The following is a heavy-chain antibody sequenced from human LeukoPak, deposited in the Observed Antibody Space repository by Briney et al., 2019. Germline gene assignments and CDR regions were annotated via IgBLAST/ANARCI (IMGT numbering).Heavy chain of an antibody. Sequence: QPGGSLRLSCAASGFTSSTYWMSWVRQAPGKGLEWVAIINQDGSQKYYVDSVKGRFTISRDNAKNSLYLQMDSLRVEDTAVYHCAKDVAWGRMDLWGQGTLATVYS. D-gene: IGHD3/OR15-3a*01. CDR2: INQDGSQK. V-gene: IGHV3-7*01. CDR3: AKDVAWGRMDL. CDR1: GFTSSTYW. J-gene: IGHJ4*02.